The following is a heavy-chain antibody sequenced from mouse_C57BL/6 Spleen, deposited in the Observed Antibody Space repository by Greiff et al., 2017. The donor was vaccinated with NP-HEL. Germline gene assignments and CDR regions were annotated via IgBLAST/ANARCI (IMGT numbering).Heavy chain of an antibody. J-gene: IGHJ4*01. D-gene: IGHD2-1*01. V-gene: IGHV1-69*01. CDR2: IDPSDSST. CDR1: GYTFTSYW. CDR3: ARSGGNYGAMDY. Sequence: QVQLQQPGAELVMPGASVKMSCKASGYTFTSYWMHWVKQRPGQGLEWIGEIDPSDSSTNYNQKFKGKSTLTVDKSSSTAYMQLSSLTAEYSAVYYCARSGGNYGAMDYWGQGTSVTVSS.